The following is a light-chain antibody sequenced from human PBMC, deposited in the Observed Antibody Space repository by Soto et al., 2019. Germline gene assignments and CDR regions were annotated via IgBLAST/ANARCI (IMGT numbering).Light chain of an antibody. Sequence: QSVLTQPPSVSAAPGQTVTISCSGGSSNIGKNYVAWYQKLPGTAPQLLIYDNYKRPSGIPDRFSGSKSGTSATLGITGLQTGDEADYYCGAWDSSRTAVVFGGGTKVTVL. J-gene: IGLJ3*02. CDR3: GAWDSSRTAVV. V-gene: IGLV1-51*01. CDR1: SSNIGKNY. CDR2: DNY.